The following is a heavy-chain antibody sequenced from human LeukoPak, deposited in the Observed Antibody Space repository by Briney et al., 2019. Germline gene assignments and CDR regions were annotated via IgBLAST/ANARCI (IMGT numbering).Heavy chain of an antibody. V-gene: IGHV4-39*01. CDR1: GGSISSSTYY. J-gene: IGHJ5*02. D-gene: IGHD3-3*01. Sequence: SETLSLTCTVSGGSISSSTYYWGWIRQPPGKGLEWIGTIYYRGSTYYNPSLKSRVTISVDTSKNQFSLKLTSVTAADTAVYYCARLGRTYYDFWSGPWGQRTLVTVSS. CDR2: IYYRGST. CDR3: ARLGRTYYDFWSGP.